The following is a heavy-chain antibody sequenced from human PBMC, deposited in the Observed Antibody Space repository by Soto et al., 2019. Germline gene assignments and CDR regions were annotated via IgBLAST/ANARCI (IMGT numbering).Heavy chain of an antibody. J-gene: IGHJ2*01. CDR2: ISYDGSNK. V-gene: IGHV3-30*03. D-gene: IGHD2-2*01. CDR3: ATLGDCSSTSCYGNWYFDL. CDR1: GFTFSSYG. Sequence: QVQLVESGGGVVQPGRSLRLSCAASGFTFSSYGMHWVRQAPGKGLEWVAVISYDGSNKYYADSVKGRFTISRDNSKNTLYLQMNSLRAEDTAVYYCATLGDCSSTSCYGNWYFDLWGRGTLVTVSS.